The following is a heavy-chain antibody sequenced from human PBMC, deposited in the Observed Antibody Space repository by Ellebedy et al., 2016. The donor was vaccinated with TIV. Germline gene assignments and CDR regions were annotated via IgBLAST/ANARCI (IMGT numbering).Heavy chain of an antibody. J-gene: IGHJ6*03. V-gene: IGHV4-38-2*02. CDR3: ARDRRRDGYNLYYYYYMDV. Sequence: SETLSLXXTVSGYSISSGYYWGWIRQPPGKGLEWIGSIYHSGSTYYNPSLKSRVTISVDTSKNQFSLKLSSVTAADTAVYYCARDRRRDGYNLYYYYYMDVWGKGTTVTVSS. CDR1: GYSISSGYY. D-gene: IGHD5-24*01. CDR2: IYHSGST.